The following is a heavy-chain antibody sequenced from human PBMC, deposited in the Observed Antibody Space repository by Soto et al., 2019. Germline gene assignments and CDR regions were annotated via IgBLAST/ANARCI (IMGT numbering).Heavy chain of an antibody. V-gene: IGHV1-69*13. CDR3: AGDRLAGTTYYCGMDV. Sequence: SVKVSCKASGGTFSSYAISWVRQAPGQGLEWMGGIIPIFGTANYAQKFQGRVTITADESTSTAYTELSSLRSEDTAVYYCAGDRLAGTTYYCGMDVWGQGTTVTVSS. J-gene: IGHJ6*02. D-gene: IGHD1-7*01. CDR2: IIPIFGTA. CDR1: GGTFSSYA.